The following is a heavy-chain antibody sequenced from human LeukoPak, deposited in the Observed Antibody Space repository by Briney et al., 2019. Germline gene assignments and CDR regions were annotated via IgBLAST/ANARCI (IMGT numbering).Heavy chain of an antibody. CDR3: ATRMGWTSIVRGTDS. J-gene: IGHJ4*02. D-gene: IGHD2-8*01. Sequence: GGSLRLSCAASGFTFSSYAMSWVRQAPGKGLEWVSAISGSGGSTYYADSVKGRFTISRDNSKNTLYLQMNSLRAEDTAVYYCATRMGWTSIVRGTDSWGQGTLVTVSS. CDR1: GFTFSSYA. CDR2: ISGSGGST. V-gene: IGHV3-23*01.